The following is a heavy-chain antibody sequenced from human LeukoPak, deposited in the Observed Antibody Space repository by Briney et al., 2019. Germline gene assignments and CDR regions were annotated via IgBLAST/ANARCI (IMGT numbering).Heavy chain of an antibody. J-gene: IGHJ6*03. CDR2: ISGSGGST. D-gene: IGHD5-12*01. CDR3: AKEGGYDIYYYMDV. Sequence: GGSLRLSCAASGFTFDIYAMSWVRQAPGKGLEWVSGISGSGGSTYYADSVKGRFTISRDNSKNTLYLQMSSLRAEDTAVYYCAKEGGYDIYYYMDVWGKGTTVTVSS. V-gene: IGHV3-23*01. CDR1: GFTFDIYA.